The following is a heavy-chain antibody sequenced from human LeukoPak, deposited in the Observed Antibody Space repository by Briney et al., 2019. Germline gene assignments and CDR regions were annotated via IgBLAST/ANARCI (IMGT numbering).Heavy chain of an antibody. Sequence: SETLSLTCTVSGGSITDHFWSWVRRSPGKGLEWIGEINHSGSTNYDPSLKSRVTISVDTSKNQFSLKLSSVTAADTAVYYCARGLPYVWGSYRYSYYYMDVWGKGTTVTVSS. CDR2: INHSGST. J-gene: IGHJ6*03. CDR3: ARGLPYVWGSYRYSYYYMDV. V-gene: IGHV4-34*01. D-gene: IGHD3-16*02. CDR1: GGSITDHF.